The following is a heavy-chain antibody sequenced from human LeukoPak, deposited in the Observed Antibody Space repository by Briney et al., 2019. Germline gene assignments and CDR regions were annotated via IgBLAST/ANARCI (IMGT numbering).Heavy chain of an antibody. J-gene: IGHJ4*02. CDR1: GFTFSSYG. CDR3: ARDHSYGSGDLDY. D-gene: IGHD5-18*01. CDR2: IWYDGSNK. Sequence: PGRSLRLSRAASGFTFSSYGMHWVRQAPGKGLEWVAVIWYDGSNKYYADSVKGRFTISRDNSKNTLYLQMNSLRAEDTAVYYCARDHSYGSGDLDYWGQGTLVTVSS. V-gene: IGHV3-33*01.